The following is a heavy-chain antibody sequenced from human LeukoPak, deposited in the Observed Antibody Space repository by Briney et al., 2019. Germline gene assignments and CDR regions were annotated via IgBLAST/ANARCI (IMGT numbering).Heavy chain of an antibody. V-gene: IGHV3-11*01. Sequence: GGSLRLSCAVSGFTFSDYYMSWIRQAPGKGLEWISFISGSGSTTYYADSVKGRFTVSRDNAKNSFYLQMSSLRAEDSAVYYCARDMYYGSGTPMQYGMDVWGQGTTVTVSS. CDR3: ARDMYYGSGTPMQYGMDV. CDR2: ISGSGSTT. D-gene: IGHD3-10*01. J-gene: IGHJ6*02. CDR1: GFTFSDYY.